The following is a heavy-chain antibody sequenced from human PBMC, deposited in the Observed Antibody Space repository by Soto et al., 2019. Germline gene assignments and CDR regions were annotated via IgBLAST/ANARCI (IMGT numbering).Heavy chain of an antibody. CDR1: GFNFSSYP. Sequence: QVQLVESGGGVVQPGRSLRLACAASGFNFSSYPMHWVRQAPGKGPEWVAVIWYDGSIEDYVDSVKGRFTIFRDNSKNTLYLQMHSLRAEDTAVYYCARDRRYCSGGRCYSSFDYWGQGTLVTVSS. CDR2: IWYDGSIE. J-gene: IGHJ4*02. V-gene: IGHV3-33*01. CDR3: ARDRRYCSGGRCYSSFDY. D-gene: IGHD2-15*01.